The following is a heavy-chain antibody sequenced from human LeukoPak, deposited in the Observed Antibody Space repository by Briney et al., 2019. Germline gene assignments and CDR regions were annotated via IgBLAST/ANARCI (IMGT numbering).Heavy chain of an antibody. CDR3: AELGITMIGGV. Sequence: GGSLTLSCTASGFSFSNYAMRWVRQAPGKGLEWVSATSGNGDITYYADSVKGRFTVSRDNSKYTMYLEMNSLRAEDTAVYYCAELGITMIGGVWGKGTTVTISS. D-gene: IGHD3-10*02. J-gene: IGHJ6*04. CDR1: GFSFSNYA. CDR2: TSGNGDIT. V-gene: IGHV3-23*01.